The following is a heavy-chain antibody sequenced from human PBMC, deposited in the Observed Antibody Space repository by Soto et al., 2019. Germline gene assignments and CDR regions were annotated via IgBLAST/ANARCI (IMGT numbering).Heavy chain of an antibody. CDR2: MSYDGSNK. D-gene: IGHD2-15*01. J-gene: IGHJ4*02. CDR3: AREGVAY. CDR1: GFTFSSYA. Sequence: QVQLVESGGGVVQPGRSLRLSCAASGFTFSSYAMHWVRRDPGKGLEWMAVMSYDGSNKYYADYVNGRFNISRDNSKNTLYLQMNSLRPEDTALYYCAREGVAYWGQGTLVIVSS. V-gene: IGHV3-30-3*01.